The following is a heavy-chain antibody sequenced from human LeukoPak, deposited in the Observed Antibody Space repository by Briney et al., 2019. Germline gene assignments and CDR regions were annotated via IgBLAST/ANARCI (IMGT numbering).Heavy chain of an antibody. V-gene: IGHV3-11*01. CDR3: ARDIVVVPLVMGWFDP. Sequence: GGSLRLSCAVSGFTFSDHYMGWIRQAPGKGLEWVSYISGSGRTIYYADSVKGRFTISRDNAKNSLYLQMNSLRAEDTAVYYCARDIVVVPLVMGWFDPWGQGTLVTVSS. J-gene: IGHJ5*02. CDR1: GFTFSDHY. D-gene: IGHD2-2*01. CDR2: ISGSGRTI.